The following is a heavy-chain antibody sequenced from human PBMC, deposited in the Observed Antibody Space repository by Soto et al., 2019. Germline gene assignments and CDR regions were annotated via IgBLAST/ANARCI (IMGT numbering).Heavy chain of an antibody. Sequence: QVQLQESGPGLVKPSQTLSLTCTVSGGSISSGGSYWNWIRQRPGKGLEWIGYIYYSGSFYYTPSLQGRVLMSPDTSKNQFSLKLSSVTAADTAVYYCARAPETPPIFGVVRPYFFDYWGQGTLVTVSS. J-gene: IGHJ4*02. D-gene: IGHD3-3*01. CDR1: GGSISSGGSY. V-gene: IGHV4-31*03. CDR2: IYYSGSF. CDR3: ARAPETPPIFGVVRPYFFDY.